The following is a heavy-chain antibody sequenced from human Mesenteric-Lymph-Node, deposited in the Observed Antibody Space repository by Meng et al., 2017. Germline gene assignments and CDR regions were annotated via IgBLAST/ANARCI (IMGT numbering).Heavy chain of an antibody. CDR3: ARTGGSGKFDY. D-gene: IGHD3-10*01. Sequence: QVQLQEWGSGLVKPSGPLSLTCAVSGGSISSSNRWSWVRQPPGKGLEWIGEIYHTGSTNYNPSLKSRVTISIDKSKNQFSLELSSVTAADTAVYYCARTGGSGKFDYWGQGTLVTVSS. CDR1: GGSISSSNR. CDR2: IYHTGST. V-gene: IGHV4-4*02. J-gene: IGHJ4*02.